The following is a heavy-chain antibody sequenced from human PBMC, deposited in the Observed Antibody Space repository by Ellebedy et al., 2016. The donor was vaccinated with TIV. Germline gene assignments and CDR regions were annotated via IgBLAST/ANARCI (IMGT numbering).Heavy chain of an antibody. V-gene: IGHV3-33*08. D-gene: IGHD2-8*02. Sequence: GESLKISCAASGFPFSSFWMSWVRQAPGKGLEWVAIIWLDGSKEYYADSVKGRFTISRDNSKNTLYMQMNSLRAEDTAVYYCARDKNTGYIDYWGQGALVTVSS. J-gene: IGHJ4*02. CDR3: ARDKNTGYIDY. CDR2: IWLDGSKE. CDR1: GFPFSSFW.